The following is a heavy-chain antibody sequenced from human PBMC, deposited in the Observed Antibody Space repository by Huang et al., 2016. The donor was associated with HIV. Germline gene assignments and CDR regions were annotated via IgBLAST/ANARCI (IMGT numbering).Heavy chain of an antibody. D-gene: IGHD6-19*01. J-gene: IGHJ4*02. CDR1: GFKFDDYA. CDR2: VSWSSGDI. CDR3: VKDRRMRGSGWTFFDN. V-gene: IGHV3-9*01. Sequence: EVQLEEFGGRLVQPGRSLSLSCATYGFKFDDYAMRWVRQFCGGGVRWLSCVSWSSGDILYAVSVRGRFSISRDNAVKSLYLQMDSLRIEDTALYYCVKDRRMRGSGWTFFDNWGQGTLVDVSS.